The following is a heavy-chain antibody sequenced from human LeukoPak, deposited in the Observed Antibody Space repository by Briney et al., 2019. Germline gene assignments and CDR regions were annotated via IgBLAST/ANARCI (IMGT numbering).Heavy chain of an antibody. CDR2: ISGSGGST. D-gene: IGHD5-18*01. Sequence: PGGSLRLSCVASGFTFSTYAMNWVRQAPGKGLEWVSAISGSGGSTYYADSVKGRFTISRDNSKNTLYLQMNSLRAEDTAVYYCAKVAGYSYVGVYYFDYWGQGTLVTVSS. J-gene: IGHJ4*02. CDR1: GFTFSTYA. V-gene: IGHV3-23*01. CDR3: AKVAGYSYVGVYYFDY.